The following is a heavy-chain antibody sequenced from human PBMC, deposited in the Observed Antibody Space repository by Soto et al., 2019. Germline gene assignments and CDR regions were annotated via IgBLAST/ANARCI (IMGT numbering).Heavy chain of an antibody. CDR3: ARDQGSPQLLSYSFDY. CDR1: GFTFSSYG. Sequence: GGSLRLSCAASGFTFSSYGMHWVRQAPGKGLEWVAVVWFDESNKFYADSVRGRFTISRDNSKNTLFLQMNSLRAEDTAVYYCARDQGSPQLLSYSFDYWGQGTLVTVPS. D-gene: IGHD1-7*01. V-gene: IGHV3-33*01. J-gene: IGHJ4*02. CDR2: VWFDESNK.